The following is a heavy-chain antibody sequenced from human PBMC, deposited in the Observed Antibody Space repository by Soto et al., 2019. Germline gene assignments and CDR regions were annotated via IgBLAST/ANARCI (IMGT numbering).Heavy chain of an antibody. CDR3: ARDPPRSSDDFWSGYYDY. CDR2: IIRIFGTA. J-gene: IGHJ4*02. D-gene: IGHD3-3*01. CDR1: GGTFSSFA. Sequence: GASVKVSCKASGGTFSSFAISWVRQAPGQGLEWMGGIIRIFGTANYAQKFQGRVTITADESTSTAYMELSSLRSEDTAVYYCARDPPRSSDDFWSGYYDYWGQGTLVTVSS. V-gene: IGHV1-69*13.